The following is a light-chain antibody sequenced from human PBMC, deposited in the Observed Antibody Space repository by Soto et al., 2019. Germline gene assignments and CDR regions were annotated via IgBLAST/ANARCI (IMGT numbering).Light chain of an antibody. Sequence: DIQMTQSPSSLSASVGDRVTITCQASQDINNFLNWYQHKPGKAPKLLIYDAVNLETGVPSRFSGSESGTHFSLIISGLQPEDIATYYCQHYDDLPTFTFGPGTTVDLK. CDR1: QDINNF. J-gene: IGKJ3*01. CDR3: QHYDDLPTFT. V-gene: IGKV1-33*01. CDR2: DAV.